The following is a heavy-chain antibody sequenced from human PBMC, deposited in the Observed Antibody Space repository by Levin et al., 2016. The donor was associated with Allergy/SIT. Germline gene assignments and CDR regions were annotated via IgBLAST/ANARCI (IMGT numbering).Heavy chain of an antibody. D-gene: IGHD2-15*01. Sequence: SETLSLSCTVSGGSISSYYWSWIRQPPGKGLEWIGYIYYSGSTKYNPSLKSRVTISVDTSKNQFSLKLTSVTAADTAVYYCARHGGYCSGGSCYAVDHWGQGTLVTVSS. CDR2: IYYSGST. CDR1: GGSISSYY. CDR3: ARHGGYCSGGSCYAVDH. J-gene: IGHJ4*02. V-gene: IGHV4-59*08.